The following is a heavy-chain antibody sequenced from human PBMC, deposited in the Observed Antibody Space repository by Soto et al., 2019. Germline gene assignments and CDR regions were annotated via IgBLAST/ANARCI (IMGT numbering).Heavy chain of an antibody. V-gene: IGHV1-18*01. CDR1: GYTFTSYG. J-gene: IGHJ6*02. D-gene: IGHD1-26*01. CDR3: ARGEAEYYYYYGMDV. Sequence: ASVKVSCKASGYTFTSYGISWVRQAPGQGLEWMGWISAYNGNTNYAQKLQGRVTMTTDTSTSTAYMELRSLRSDDTAVYYCARGEAEYYYYYGMDVWGQGTTVTVSS. CDR2: ISAYNGNT.